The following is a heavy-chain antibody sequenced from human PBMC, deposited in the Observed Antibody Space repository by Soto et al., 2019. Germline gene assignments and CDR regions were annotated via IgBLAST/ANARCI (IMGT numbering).Heavy chain of an antibody. Sequence: PGESLKISCKGSGYSFTTYWIGWVRQMPGKGPDWMRIIYPGDSNTKYSPSFEGQVTMSADKSINTAYLQWSSLKASDTVIYYCVRAYGNSPYLYWGQGPVVTV. V-gene: IGHV5-51*01. D-gene: IGHD2-21*01. CDR3: VRAYGNSPYLY. CDR1: GYSFTTYW. CDR2: IYPGDSNT. J-gene: IGHJ4*02.